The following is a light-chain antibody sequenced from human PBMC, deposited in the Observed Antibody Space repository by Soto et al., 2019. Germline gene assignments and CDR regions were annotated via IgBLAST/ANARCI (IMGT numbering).Light chain of an antibody. Sequence: EIVMTQSPATLSVSPGERATLSCRASQSVSINLAWYQQKPGQAPRLLIYGASTRATGIPARFSGSGSGTDFTLTISSLEPEDFAVYYCQQRSSAITFGQGTRLEIK. CDR3: QQRSSAIT. CDR2: GAS. CDR1: QSVSIN. J-gene: IGKJ5*01. V-gene: IGKV3-15*01.